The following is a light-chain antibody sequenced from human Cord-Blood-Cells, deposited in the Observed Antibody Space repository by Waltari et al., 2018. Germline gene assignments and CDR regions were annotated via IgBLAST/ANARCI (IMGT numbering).Light chain of an antibody. CDR2: EGS. J-gene: IGLJ1*01. CDR3: CSYAGSSTYV. Sequence: QSALTQPASVSGSPGQSITISCTGTSSDVGSYNLVSWYQQHPGKAPKIMIYEGSKRPSGVSNRFSCSKSGNTASLTISGLQAEDEADYYCCSYAGSSTYVFGTGTKVTVL. V-gene: IGLV2-23*01. CDR1: SSDVGSYNL.